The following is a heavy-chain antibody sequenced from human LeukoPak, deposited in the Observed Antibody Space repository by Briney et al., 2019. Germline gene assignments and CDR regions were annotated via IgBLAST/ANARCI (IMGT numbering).Heavy chain of an antibody. D-gene: IGHD1-26*01. J-gene: IGHJ5*02. CDR3: AKDRVLNSGSPPWFDP. V-gene: IGHV3-30*02. CDR2: IRYDGSNK. CDR1: GFTFSSYG. Sequence: GGSLRLSCAASGFTFSSYGMHWVRQAPGKGLEWVAFIRYDGSNKYYADSVKGRFTISRDNSKKTLYLQMNSLRAEDTAVYYCAKDRVLNSGSPPWFDPWGQGTLVTVSS.